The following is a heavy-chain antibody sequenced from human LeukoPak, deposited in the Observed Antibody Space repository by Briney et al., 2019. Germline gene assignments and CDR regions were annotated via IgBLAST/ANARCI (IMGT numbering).Heavy chain of an antibody. V-gene: IGHV3-30*02. D-gene: IGHD5-18*01. Sequence: GGSLRLSCAASGFTFSSYSMNWLRQAPGKGLEWVAFIRYDGSNKYYADSVKGRFTISRDNSKNTLYLQMNSLRAEDTAVYYCAKVLSGYSYGHPYWGQGTLVTVSS. CDR3: AKVLSGYSYGHPY. CDR1: GFTFSSYS. J-gene: IGHJ4*02. CDR2: IRYDGSNK.